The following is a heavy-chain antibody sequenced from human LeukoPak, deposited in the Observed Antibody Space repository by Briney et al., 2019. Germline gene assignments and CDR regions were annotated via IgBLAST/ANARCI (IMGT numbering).Heavy chain of an antibody. CDR3: ARVGGYYPSHWYFDL. J-gene: IGHJ2*01. V-gene: IGHV1-2*02. CDR2: INPNSGGT. Sequence: ASVKVSCKASGYTFTCYYMHWVRQAPGQGLEWMGWINPNSGGTNYAQKFQGRVTMTRDTSISTAYMELRSLRSDDTAVYYCARVGGYYPSHWYFDLWGRGTLVTVSS. CDR1: GYTFTCYY. D-gene: IGHD3-22*01.